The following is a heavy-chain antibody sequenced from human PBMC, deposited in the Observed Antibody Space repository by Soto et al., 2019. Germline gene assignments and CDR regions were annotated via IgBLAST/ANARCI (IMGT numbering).Heavy chain of an antibody. D-gene: IGHD5-12*01. V-gene: IGHV4-34*01. CDR3: ARVRGVADIVASLRGFDP. J-gene: IGHJ5*02. Sequence: SETLSLTCAVYGGSFSGYYWRLIRQPPGKGLECIGEINHSGSTNYNPSLKSRVNISVDTSKNQFSLKLSSVTAADTAVYYCARVRGVADIVASLRGFDPWGQGTLVTVS. CDR1: GGSFSGYY. CDR2: INHSGST.